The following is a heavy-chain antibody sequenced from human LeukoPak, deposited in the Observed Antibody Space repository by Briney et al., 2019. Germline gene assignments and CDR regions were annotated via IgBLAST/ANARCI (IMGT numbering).Heavy chain of an antibody. CDR3: ARGGGCSSTSCYAGGVNWFDP. V-gene: IGHV4-34*01. CDR2: INHSGST. J-gene: IGHJ5*02. CDR1: GGSFSGYY. Sequence: SETLSLTCAVYGGSFSGYYWSWIRQPPGKGLEWTGEINHSGSTNYNPSLKSRVTISVDTSKNQFSLKLSSVTAADTAVYYCARGGGCSSTSCYAGGVNWFDPWGQGTLVTVSS. D-gene: IGHD2-2*01.